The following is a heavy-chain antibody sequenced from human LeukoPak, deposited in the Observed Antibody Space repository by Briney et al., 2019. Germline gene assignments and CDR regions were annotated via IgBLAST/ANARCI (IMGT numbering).Heavy chain of an antibody. J-gene: IGHJ3*02. CDR1: GGSISSNY. Sequence: SETLSLTCTVSGGSISSNYWSWIRQPPGKGLEWIGYVRYGGSTNYNPSLKSRVTISVDTSKNQFSLKLSSVTAADTAVYYCAKAPLVGASGDAFDIWGQGTMVTVSS. CDR3: AKAPLVGASGDAFDI. V-gene: IGHV4-59*01. CDR2: VRYGGST. D-gene: IGHD1-26*01.